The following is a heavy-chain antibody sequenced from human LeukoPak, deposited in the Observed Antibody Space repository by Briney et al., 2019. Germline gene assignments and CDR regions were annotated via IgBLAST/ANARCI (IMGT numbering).Heavy chain of an antibody. D-gene: IGHD6-6*01. CDR3: AREAEYSGSSGYQYWFDP. J-gene: IGHJ5*02. CDR1: GFTFTSYN. V-gene: IGHV3-21*01. CDR2: ISGSSSYI. Sequence: GGSLRLSCDASGFTFTSYNMHWVRQAPGKGLEWVSSISGSSSYIYYADSVKGRFTISRDNAKNSLYLQMNSLRVEDTAVYYCAREAEYSGSSGYQYWFDPWGQGTLVTVSS.